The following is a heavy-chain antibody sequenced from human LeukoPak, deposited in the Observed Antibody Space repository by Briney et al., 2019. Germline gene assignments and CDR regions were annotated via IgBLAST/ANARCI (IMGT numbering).Heavy chain of an antibody. V-gene: IGHV1-69*13. D-gene: IGHD3-10*01. CDR1: GGTFSSYA. CDR2: IIPIFGTA. CDR3: ARDGSGSYYRDFDY. Sequence: GASVKVSYKASGGTFSSYAISWVRQAPGQGLEWMGGIIPIFGTANYAQKFQGRVTITADESTSTAYMELSSLRSEDTAVYYCARDGSGSYYRDFDYWGQGTLVTVSS. J-gene: IGHJ4*02.